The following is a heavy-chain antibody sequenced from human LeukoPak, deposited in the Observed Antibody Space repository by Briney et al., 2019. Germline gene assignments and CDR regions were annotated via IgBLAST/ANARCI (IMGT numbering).Heavy chain of an antibody. D-gene: IGHD2-15*01. CDR1: GYTFTGYY. Sequence: ASVKVSCKASGYTFTGYYMHWVRQAPGQGLEWMGWINPNSGGTNYAQKFQGRVTMTRDTSISTAYMELSRLRSDDTAVYYCAIFESAATVFGYWGQGTLVTVSS. CDR2: INPNSGGT. J-gene: IGHJ4*02. V-gene: IGHV1-2*02. CDR3: AIFESAATVFGY.